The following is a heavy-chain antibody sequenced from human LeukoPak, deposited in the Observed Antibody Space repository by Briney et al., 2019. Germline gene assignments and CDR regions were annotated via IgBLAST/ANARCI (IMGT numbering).Heavy chain of an antibody. J-gene: IGHJ4*02. Sequence: GGSLRLSCAASGFTVSDYSMSWVRQAPGKGLEWVSAISGSGSYTDYADSVKGRFTISKDNSKNTLYMRMNSLRAEDTAVYYCANSPFSKLPYYFDYWGQGTLVTVSS. V-gene: IGHV3-23*01. CDR1: GFTVSDYS. CDR3: ANSPFSKLPYYFDY. CDR2: ISGSGSYT. D-gene: IGHD1-26*01.